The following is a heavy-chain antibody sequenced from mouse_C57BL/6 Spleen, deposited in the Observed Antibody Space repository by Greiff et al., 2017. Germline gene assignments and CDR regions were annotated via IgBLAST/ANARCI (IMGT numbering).Heavy chain of an antibody. CDR3: AKTAQATGDY. Sequence: QVQLQQSGPELVKPGASVKISCKASGYAFSSSWRNWVKQRPGKGLEWIGRIYLGDGETNYNGKFKGKAALAADKTSSTAYMQLSSLTSEDSEVFDWAKTAQATGDYWGQGTTLSVSS. V-gene: IGHV1-82*01. CDR2: IYLGDGET. J-gene: IGHJ2*01. CDR1: GYAFSSSW. D-gene: IGHD3-2*02.